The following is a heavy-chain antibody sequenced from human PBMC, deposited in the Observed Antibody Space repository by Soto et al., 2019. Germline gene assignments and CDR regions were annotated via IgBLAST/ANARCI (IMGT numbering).Heavy chain of an antibody. V-gene: IGHV4-30-4*01. D-gene: IGHD4-17*01. Sequence: QVQLQESGPGLVNPSETLSLTCTVSGGSISGGGYYWSWIRQPPGKGMAWIGYIYDSGSTNYNPSIPRRIIISVDTSKHQFSLRLSSVTAADTAVYYCAREIIPLTTDWYFDLWGRGTLGTVSS. CDR1: GGSISGGGYY. CDR2: IYDSGST. CDR3: AREIIPLTTDWYFDL. J-gene: IGHJ2*01.